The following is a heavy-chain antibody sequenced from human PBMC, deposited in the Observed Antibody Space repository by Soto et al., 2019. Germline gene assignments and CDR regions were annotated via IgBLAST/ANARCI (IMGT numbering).Heavy chain of an antibody. J-gene: IGHJ6*03. D-gene: IGHD4-4*01. Sequence: ASVKVSCKASGYTFTSYDINWVRQATGQGLEWMGWMNPNSGNTGYAQKFQGRVTMTRNTSISTAYMELSSLRSEDTAVYYCARVTSMTTVTPSDYYYMDVWGKGTTVTVSS. CDR3: ARVTSMTTVTPSDYYYMDV. CDR2: MNPNSGNT. CDR1: GYTFTSYD. V-gene: IGHV1-8*01.